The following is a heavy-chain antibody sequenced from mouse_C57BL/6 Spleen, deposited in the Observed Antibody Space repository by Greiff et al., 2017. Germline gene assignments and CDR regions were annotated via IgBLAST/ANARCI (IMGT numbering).Heavy chain of an antibody. J-gene: IGHJ1*03. CDR2: IDPNSGGT. D-gene: IGHD1-1*01. V-gene: IGHV1-72*01. CDR3: ARGYDYGTGYFDV. Sequence: QVQLQQPGAELVKPGASVKLSCKASGYTFTSYWMHWVKQRPGRGLEWIGRIDPNSGGTKYNEKFTSKATLTVDKPSSTAYIQLSSLTSEDAAVYDCARGYDYGTGYFDVWGTGTTVTVSS. CDR1: GYTFTSYW.